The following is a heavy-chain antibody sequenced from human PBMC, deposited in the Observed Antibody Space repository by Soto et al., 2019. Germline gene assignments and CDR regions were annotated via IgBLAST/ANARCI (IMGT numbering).Heavy chain of an antibody. J-gene: IGHJ4*02. D-gene: IGHD6-19*01. V-gene: IGHV3-23*01. CDR2: IIDTGAST. CDR1: GLSVKESV. Sequence: HPXGSLRLCCSAAGLSVKESVMNWVLQAPGKGLEWVASIIDTGASTLYAESVRGRLSISRDNSKNTLYLQMNSLRGEDTAVYYCAKGRGSGWAWYFDNRAQGPLVTVSS. CDR3: AKGRGSGWAWYFDN.